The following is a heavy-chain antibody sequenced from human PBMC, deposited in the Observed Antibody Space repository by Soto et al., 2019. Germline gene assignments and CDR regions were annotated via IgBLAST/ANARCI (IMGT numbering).Heavy chain of an antibody. CDR1: GYSFTTYW. Sequence: PVEPLQISCNGSGYSFTTYWIAWVRQMPGKGLEWMGIIYPGDSDTRYNPSFQGQVIISADKSISTAYLQWSSLKASDTAMYYCARSYRGRNIDVWGQGTTVTVSA. CDR3: ARSYRGRNIDV. V-gene: IGHV5-51*01. J-gene: IGHJ6*01. CDR2: IYPGDSDT. D-gene: IGHD1-26*01.